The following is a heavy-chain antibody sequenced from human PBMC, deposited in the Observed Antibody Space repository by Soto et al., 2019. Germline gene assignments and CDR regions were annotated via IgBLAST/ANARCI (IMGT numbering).Heavy chain of an antibody. Sequence: QVQLVQSGAEVKKPGASVKVSCKASGYTFTGYYIHWVRQAPGQGLEWMGWINPNSGGTNYAQKFQGWVTMTRDTSISTAYMELSRLRSDDTAVYYCARDTGYSSSWFDYWGQGTLVTVSS. CDR1: GYTFTGYY. J-gene: IGHJ4*02. V-gene: IGHV1-2*04. CDR3: ARDTGYSSSWFDY. CDR2: INPNSGGT. D-gene: IGHD6-13*01.